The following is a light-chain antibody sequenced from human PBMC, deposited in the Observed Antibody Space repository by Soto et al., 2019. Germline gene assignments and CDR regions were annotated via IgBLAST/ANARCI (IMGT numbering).Light chain of an antibody. CDR1: SSDVGGYNY. Sequence: QSVLTQPASVSGSPGQSITISCTGTSSDVGGYNYVSWYQQHPGKAPKLMIYDVSNRPSGVSNRFSGSKSGKSASLTITGLQSGDEADYYCVAWDDSLNVFVFGSGTKVTVL. CDR2: DVS. CDR3: VAWDDSLNVFV. J-gene: IGLJ1*01. V-gene: IGLV2-14*01.